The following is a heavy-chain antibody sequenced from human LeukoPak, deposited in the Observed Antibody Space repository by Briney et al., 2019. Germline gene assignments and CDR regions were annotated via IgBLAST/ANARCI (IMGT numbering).Heavy chain of an antibody. J-gene: IGHJ4*02. Sequence: SETLSLTCTVSGYSISSGYYWGWIRQPPGKGLEWIGSIYHSGSTYYNPSLKSRVTISVDTSKNQFSLKLSSVTAADTAVYYCARLDYYDSSGYDNDYWGQGTLVTVSS. CDR2: IYHSGST. D-gene: IGHD3-22*01. V-gene: IGHV4-38-2*02. CDR1: GYSISSGYY. CDR3: ARLDYYDSSGYDNDY.